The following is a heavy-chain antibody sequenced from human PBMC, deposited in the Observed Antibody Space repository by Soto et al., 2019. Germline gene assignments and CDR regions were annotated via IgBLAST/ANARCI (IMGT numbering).Heavy chain of an antibody. D-gene: IGHD1-26*01. CDR3: AKNQGVELVPLATVDWFDP. Sequence: PGGSLRLPCAASAFVFSNFGMTWCRHTPGKGLEWICSIRGSGFKKYYADSVKGRFTISRDNSKSTVYLELNNLSAEDTAVYHCAKNQGVELVPLATVDWFDPWGQGSVVTVSS. J-gene: IGHJ5*02. CDR2: IRGSGFKK. CDR1: AFVFSNFG. V-gene: IGHV3-23*01.